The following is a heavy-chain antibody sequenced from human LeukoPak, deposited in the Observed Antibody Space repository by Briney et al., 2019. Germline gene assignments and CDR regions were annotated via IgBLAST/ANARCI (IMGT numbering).Heavy chain of an antibody. Sequence: SETLSLTCSVYGGSFSGYFWTYIRQPPGKGLEWIGEINHRGSTSYNPSLKSRVTISRDTSKNQFSLRLTSVTAADTAVYYCARDSIYYGDSSAYFDYWGQGSLVTVSS. D-gene: IGHD3-22*01. CDR2: INHRGST. CDR3: ARDSIYYGDSSAYFDY. CDR1: GGSFSGYF. V-gene: IGHV4-34*01. J-gene: IGHJ4*02.